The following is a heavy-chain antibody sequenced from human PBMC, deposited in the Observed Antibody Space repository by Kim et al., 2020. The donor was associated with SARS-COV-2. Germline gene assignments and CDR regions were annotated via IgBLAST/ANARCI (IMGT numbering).Heavy chain of an antibody. Sequence: YYASSVKGRFTNSKDNAKNTLYLQMNSRRAEDTAVYYCAKGEHSYGQIDYWGQGTRVTVSS. J-gene: IGHJ4*02. V-gene: IGHV3-23*01. D-gene: IGHD5-18*01. CDR3: AKGEHSYGQIDY.